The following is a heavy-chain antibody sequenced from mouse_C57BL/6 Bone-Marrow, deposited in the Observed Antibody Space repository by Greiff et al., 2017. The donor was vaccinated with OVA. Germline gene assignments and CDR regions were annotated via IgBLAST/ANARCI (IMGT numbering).Heavy chain of an antibody. CDR3: ARLGQGAY. CDR2: ISDGGSYT. V-gene: IGHV5-4*01. CDR1: GFTFSSYA. D-gene: IGHD4-1*01. Sequence: EVQRVESGGGLVKPGGSLKLSCAASGFTFSSYAMSWVRQTPEKRLEWVATISDGGSYTYYPDNVKGRFTISRDNAKNTLFLQMTSLRSEDTAMYYCARLGQGAYWGQGTLVTVSA. J-gene: IGHJ3*01.